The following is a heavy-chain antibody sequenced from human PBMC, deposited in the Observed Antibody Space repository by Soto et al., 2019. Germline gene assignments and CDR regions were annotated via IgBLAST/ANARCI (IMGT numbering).Heavy chain of an antibody. V-gene: IGHV5-51*01. D-gene: IGHD3-16*01. CDR1: GYSFTSSW. CDR2: IYPGDSDT. J-gene: IGHJ4*02. CDR3: ARDGRAYDY. Sequence: GESLKISCKGSGYSFTSSWIGWVRQMPGKGLEWMGIIYPGDSDTRYSPSFQGQVTISRDNSKNMLYLQMGSLRVEDTAVYYCARDGRAYDYWGRGTLVTVS.